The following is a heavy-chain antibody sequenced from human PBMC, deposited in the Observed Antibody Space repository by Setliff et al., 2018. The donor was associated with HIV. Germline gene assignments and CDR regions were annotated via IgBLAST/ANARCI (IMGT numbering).Heavy chain of an antibody. CDR2: ISYDGSNK. CDR3: ARCSTASAHSVSWFDP. Sequence: GGSLRLSCEASEFTFSSYAMHWVRQAPGKGLEWVAVISYDGSNKYYADSVRGRFTISRDNSKNTLYLQMNSLRAEDTAVYYCARCSTASAHSVSWFDPWGQGTLVTVSS. CDR1: EFTFSSYA. J-gene: IGHJ5*02. V-gene: IGHV3-30*04. D-gene: IGHD2-2*01.